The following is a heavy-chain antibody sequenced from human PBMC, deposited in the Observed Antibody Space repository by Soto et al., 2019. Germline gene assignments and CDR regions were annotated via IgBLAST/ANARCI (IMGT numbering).Heavy chain of an antibody. CDR3: AAYDEWFGELPFDY. D-gene: IGHD3-10*01. V-gene: IGHV3-30*03. Sequence: QVQLVESGGGVVQPGRSLRLSCAASGFTFSSYGMHWVRQAPGKGLEWVAVISYDGSNKYYADSVKGRFTISRDNSKNTRYLQMNSLRAEDTAVYYCAAYDEWFGELPFDYWGQGTLVTVSS. CDR2: ISYDGSNK. J-gene: IGHJ4*02. CDR1: GFTFSSYG.